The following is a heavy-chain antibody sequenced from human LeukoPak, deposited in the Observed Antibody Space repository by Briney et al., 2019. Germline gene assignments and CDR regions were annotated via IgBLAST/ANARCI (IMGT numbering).Heavy chain of an antibody. Sequence: GRSVSPSYPPSAFIFGSHSIGWARHARGEWLGWQSCIIGDGGATKNADHVKGRFTMSRDNSRNTLYLQMNSLRVEETAVYYCAMHTEIWFYYYVMDIWGQGTTVTVSS. V-gene: IGHV3-23*01. D-gene: IGHD1-14*01. CDR3: AMHTEIWFYYYVMDI. CDR2: IIGDGGAT. J-gene: IGHJ6*02. CDR1: AFIFGSHS.